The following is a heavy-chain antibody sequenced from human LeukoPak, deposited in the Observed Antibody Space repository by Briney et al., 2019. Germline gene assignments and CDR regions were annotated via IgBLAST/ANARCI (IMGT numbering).Heavy chain of an antibody. CDR1: GGSIGTYS. V-gene: IGHV4-59*01. CDR2: IYYSGTT. Sequence: IPSETLSLTCTVSGGSIGTYSWNWIRQPPGKGLEWIGYIYYSGTTNYNPSLKSRVTISVDTSKNQFSLKLSSVTAADTAVYYCARGVYIAAAQYGYWGQGTLVTVSS. J-gene: IGHJ4*02. CDR3: ARGVYIAAAQYGY. D-gene: IGHD6-13*01.